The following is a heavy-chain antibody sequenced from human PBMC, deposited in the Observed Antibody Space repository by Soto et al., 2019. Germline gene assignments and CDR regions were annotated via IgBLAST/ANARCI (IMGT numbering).Heavy chain of an antibody. CDR2: ISSSSSYI. V-gene: IGHV3-21*01. CDR1: GFTFSSYS. J-gene: IGHJ5*02. D-gene: IGHD6-6*01. CDR3: ASIPEGRIAARPFWFDP. Sequence: GGSLRLSCAASGFTFSSYSMNWVRQAPGKGLEWVSSISSSSSYIYYADSVKGRFTISRDNAKNSLYLQMNSLRAEDTAVYYCASIPEGRIAARPFWFDPWGQGTLVTVSS.